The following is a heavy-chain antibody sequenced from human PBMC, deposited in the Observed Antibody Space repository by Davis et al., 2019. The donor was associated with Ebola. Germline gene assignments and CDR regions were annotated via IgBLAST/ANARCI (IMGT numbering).Heavy chain of an antibody. CDR2: ISGSGGST. CDR1: GFTFSSYA. V-gene: IGHV3-23*01. D-gene: IGHD3-10*01. Sequence: GESLKISCAASGFTFSSYAMSWVRQAPGKGLEWVSAISGSGGSTYYADSVKGRFTISRDNSKNTQYLQMNSLRAEDTAVYYCAKDREGSGSYYWYYFDYWGQGTLVTVSS. CDR3: AKDREGSGSYYWYYFDY. J-gene: IGHJ4*02.